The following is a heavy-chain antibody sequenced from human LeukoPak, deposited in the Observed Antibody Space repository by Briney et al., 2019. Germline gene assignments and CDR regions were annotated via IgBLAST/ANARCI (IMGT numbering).Heavy chain of an antibody. V-gene: IGHV4-34*01. Sequence: SETLSLTCAVYGGSFSGYYWSWIRQPPGKGLEWIGEINHSGSTNYNPSLKSRVTISVDTSKNQFPLKLSSVTAADTAVYYCARARGIVDYWGQGTLVTVSS. CDR3: ARARGIVDY. CDR1: GGSFSGYY. CDR2: INHSGST. J-gene: IGHJ4*02. D-gene: IGHD6-13*01.